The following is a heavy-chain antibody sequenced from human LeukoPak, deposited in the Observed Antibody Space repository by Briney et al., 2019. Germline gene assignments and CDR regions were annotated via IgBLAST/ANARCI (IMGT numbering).Heavy chain of an antibody. D-gene: IGHD4-17*01. Sequence: PGRSLRLSCAGSGFTFRNYGIHWVRQAPGKGLEWVAVISYDGSLKYYAGSVEGRFIISRDNSKNTVYLQMNSLRAEDTAVYYCAKERTGPSGDYAPLDHWGQGTLVTVSS. V-gene: IGHV3-30*18. J-gene: IGHJ4*02. CDR3: AKERTGPSGDYAPLDH. CDR2: ISYDGSLK. CDR1: GFTFRNYG.